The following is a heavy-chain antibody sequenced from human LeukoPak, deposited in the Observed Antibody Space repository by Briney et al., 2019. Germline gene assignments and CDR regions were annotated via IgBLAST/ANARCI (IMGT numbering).Heavy chain of an antibody. CDR3: ASNFGIQLWSDPFDY. CDR1: GGTFSSYA. D-gene: IGHD5-18*01. Sequence: SVKVSCKASGGTFSSYAISWVRQAPGQGLEWMGGIIPIFGTANYAQKFQGRVTITADESTSTAYMELSSLRSEDTAVYYCASNFGIQLWSDPFDYWGQGTLVTVSS. V-gene: IGHV1-69*01. J-gene: IGHJ4*02. CDR2: IIPIFGTA.